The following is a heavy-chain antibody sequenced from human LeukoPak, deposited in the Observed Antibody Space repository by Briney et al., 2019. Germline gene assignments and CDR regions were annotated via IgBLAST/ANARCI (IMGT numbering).Heavy chain of an antibody. D-gene: IGHD1-7*01. V-gene: IGHV3-23*01. CDR2: ISGSGGST. Sequence: PGGSLRLSCAASGFTFSSYAMSWVRQAPGKGLEWVSAISGSGGSTYYADSVKGRFTISRDNSKNTLYLQMNSLRAEDTAVYYCAKDWRPDWNLPYYFDYCGQGTLVTVSS. J-gene: IGHJ4*02. CDR3: AKDWRPDWNLPYYFDY. CDR1: GFTFSSYA.